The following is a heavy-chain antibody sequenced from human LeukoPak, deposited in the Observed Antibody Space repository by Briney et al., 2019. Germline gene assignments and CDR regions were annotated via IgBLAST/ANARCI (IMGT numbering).Heavy chain of an antibody. V-gene: IGHV4-4*07. J-gene: IGHJ6*03. CDR2: IYTSGST. CDR1: GGSISSYY. CDR3: AREGYVDTAMVYYYYYYMDV. Sequence: PSETLSLTCTVSGGSISSYYWSWIRQPAGKGLEWIGRIYTSGSTNYNPSLKSRVTMSVDTSKNQFSLKLSSVTAADTAVYYCAREGYVDTAMVYYYYYYMDVWGKGTTVTVSS. D-gene: IGHD5-18*01.